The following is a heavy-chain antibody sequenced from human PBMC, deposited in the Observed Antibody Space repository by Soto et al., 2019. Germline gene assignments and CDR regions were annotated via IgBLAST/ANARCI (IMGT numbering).Heavy chain of an antibody. CDR3: ARSRSRQSVVVRGRFNCWFDP. CDR1: GYTFTSYG. J-gene: IGHJ5*02. V-gene: IGHV1-3*01. CDR2: INPGNGNT. D-gene: IGHD3-10*01. Sequence: ASVKVSCKASGYTFTSYGINWVRQAPGRGLEWMGWINPGNGNTKYSQQFQGRVIIDRDTSASTAYMELSSLRSEDTAVYYCARSRSRQSVVVRGRFNCWFDPWGQGTLVT.